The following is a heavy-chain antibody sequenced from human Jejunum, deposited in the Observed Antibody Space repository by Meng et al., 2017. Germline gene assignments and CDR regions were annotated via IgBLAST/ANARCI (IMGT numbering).Heavy chain of an antibody. Sequence: GESLKISCTASVFSFSPYWMHWVRLAPGKGLLWHSRINTDGTITTYADYVKGRFTISRDNAKNTVYLQMNSLRADDTAVYYCAAGLGSFWGQGTLVTVSS. V-gene: IGHV3-74*01. D-gene: IGHD3-16*01. CDR2: INTDGTIT. CDR1: VFSFSPYW. CDR3: AAGLGSF. J-gene: IGHJ4*02.